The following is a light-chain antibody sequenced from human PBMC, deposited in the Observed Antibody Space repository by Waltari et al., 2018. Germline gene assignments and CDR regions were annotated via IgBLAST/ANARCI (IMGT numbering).Light chain of an antibody. Sequence: QSALTQPASVSASPGQSITISCTGSSSDVGAYTYVSWYQHHPGKAPRLIIYDASKRPSGVSDRFSGSKSGFTASLTISGLQAEDEADYYCSSYTTDNTGVFGGGTKLTVL. CDR3: SSYTTDNTGV. CDR1: SSDVGAYTY. J-gene: IGLJ2*01. V-gene: IGLV2-14*03. CDR2: DAS.